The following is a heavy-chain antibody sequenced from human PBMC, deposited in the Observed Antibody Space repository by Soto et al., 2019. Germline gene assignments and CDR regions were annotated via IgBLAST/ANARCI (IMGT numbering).Heavy chain of an antibody. V-gene: IGHV4-59*01. J-gene: IGHJ4*02. CDR3: ARVLYSYYGSEKYYFDY. CDR1: GGSISSYY. CDR2: IYYSGST. Sequence: SETLSLTCTVSGGSISSYYWSWIRQPPGKGLEWIGYIYYSGSTNYNPSLKSRVTISVDTSKNQFSLKLSSVTAADTAVYYCARVLYSYYGSEKYYFDYWGQGTLVTVSS. D-gene: IGHD3-10*01.